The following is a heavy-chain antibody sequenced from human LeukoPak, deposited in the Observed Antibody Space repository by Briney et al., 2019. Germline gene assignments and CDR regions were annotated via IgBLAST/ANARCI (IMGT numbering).Heavy chain of an antibody. Sequence: PGGSLRLSCAASGFAFSSYTMNWVRQAPGKGLEWVSYISSSSSAMYYADSVEGRFTISRDNARSSLYLQMNSLRDEDTAVCYCARAQSPRYCDGNSCSPGYFQNWGQGTLVTVSS. CDR2: ISSSSSAM. CDR3: ARAQSPRYCDGNSCSPGYFQN. D-gene: IGHD2-15*01. V-gene: IGHV3-48*02. CDR1: GFAFSSYT. J-gene: IGHJ1*01.